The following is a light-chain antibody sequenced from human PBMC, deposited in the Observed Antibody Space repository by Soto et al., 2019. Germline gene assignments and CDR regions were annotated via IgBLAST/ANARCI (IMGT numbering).Light chain of an antibody. CDR1: SSSIGAGYD. V-gene: IGLV1-40*01. J-gene: IGLJ1*01. Sequence: QSVLTQPPSVSGAPGQRVTISCTGSSSSIGAGYDVHWYQQLPGTAPKLLIYGNNNRPSGVPDRFSGSKSGTSASLAITGLLPEDEADYYCQSHDTSLSGSRVFGTGTKLTVL. CDR3: QSHDTSLSGSRV. CDR2: GNN.